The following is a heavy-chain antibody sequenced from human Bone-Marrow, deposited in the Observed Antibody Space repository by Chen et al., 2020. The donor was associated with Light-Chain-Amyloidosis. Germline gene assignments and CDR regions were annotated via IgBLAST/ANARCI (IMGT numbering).Heavy chain of an antibody. D-gene: IGHD6-13*01. V-gene: IGHV3-74*01. J-gene: IGHJ6*03. Sequence: EVQLVESGGGLVQPGASLRLSCAASGFPFSSYWMHWVRQAPGKGLVWVSRLNSDGSSTSYADSVKGRFTISRDNAKNTLYLQMNSLRAEDTAVYYCAREIAGGRYYYYYYMDVWGKGTTVTVSS. CDR3: AREIAGGRYYYYYYMDV. CDR1: GFPFSSYW. CDR2: LNSDGSST.